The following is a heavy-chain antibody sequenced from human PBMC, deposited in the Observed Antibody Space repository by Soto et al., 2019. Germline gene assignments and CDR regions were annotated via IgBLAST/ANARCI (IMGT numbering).Heavy chain of an antibody. CDR1: GGSISRYY. CDR2: IYYSGST. D-gene: IGHD4-17*01. J-gene: IGHJ6*03. CDR3: ARSVTTYYYCYYYLDV. V-gene: IGHV4-59*08. Sequence: SATLSLTCTFSGGSISRYYWSWIRQPPGKGLEWIGYIYYSGSTNYNPSLKSRFTISVDTSKNQFSLKLSSVTAADTAVYYCARSVTTYYYCYYYLDVWGKGTTVTVSS.